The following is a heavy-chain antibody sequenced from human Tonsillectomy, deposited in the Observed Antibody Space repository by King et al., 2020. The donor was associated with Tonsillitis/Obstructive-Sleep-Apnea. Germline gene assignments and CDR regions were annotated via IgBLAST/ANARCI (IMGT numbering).Heavy chain of an antibody. CDR2: IKQDGSEK. Sequence: VQLVESGGGLVQPGGSLRLSCAASGFTFSSYWMSWVRQAPGKGLEWVANIKQDGSEKYYVDYVKGRFTISRDNAKNSLYLQMNRLRAEDTAVYYCARDNRRGYCIRTSCRARFDCWGPGTLVTVSS. CDR1: GFTFSSYW. V-gene: IGHV3-7*03. CDR3: ARDNRRGYCIRTSCRARFDC. J-gene: IGHJ4*02. D-gene: IGHD2-2*03.